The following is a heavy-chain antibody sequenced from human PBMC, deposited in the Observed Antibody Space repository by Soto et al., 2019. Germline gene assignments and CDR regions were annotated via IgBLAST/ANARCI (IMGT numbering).Heavy chain of an antibody. CDR1: GFTFSRNT. J-gene: IGHJ4*02. CDR3: ASRSVPGYSYGEGFDY. V-gene: IGHV3-30-3*01. CDR2: ISYDGSNE. Sequence: GGSLRLSCAASGFTFSRNTMHWVRQAPGKGLEWVALISYDGSNEYQADSVKGRFTISRGNSKNTLYLHMNSLRAEDTAVYYCASRSVPGYSYGEGFDYWGQGTLVTVSS. D-gene: IGHD5-18*01.